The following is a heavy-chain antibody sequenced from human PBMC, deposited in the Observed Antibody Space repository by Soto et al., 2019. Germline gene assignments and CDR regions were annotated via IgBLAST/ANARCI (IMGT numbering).Heavy chain of an antibody. CDR1: GGSFSGYY. D-gene: IGHD5-12*01. J-gene: IGHJ6*02. Sequence: QVQLQQWGAGLLKPSETLSLTCAVYGGSFSGYYWSWIRQPPRKGLEWIGEINHSGSTNYNPSLKSRVTISVDTSKNQFSLKLSSVTAADTAVYYCARGDIVATIGIYYYYGMDVWGQGTTVTVSS. CDR3: ARGDIVATIGIYYYYGMDV. CDR2: INHSGST. V-gene: IGHV4-34*01.